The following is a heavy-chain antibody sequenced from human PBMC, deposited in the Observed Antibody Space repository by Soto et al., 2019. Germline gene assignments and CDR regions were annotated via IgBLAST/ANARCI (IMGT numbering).Heavy chain of an antibody. CDR1: GFTFSDYS. D-gene: IGHD6-19*01. Sequence: VGSLRLSCVASGFTFSDYSVSWVRQAPGKGLEWLSSISSSSTFTHYADSVKGRFTISRDNAKNSPYLQMNSLRAEDTAVYYCAAPYSTGHRLLGYWGQGTLVTVSS. J-gene: IGHJ4*02. CDR2: ISSSSTFT. CDR3: AAPYSTGHRLLGY. V-gene: IGHV3-21*01.